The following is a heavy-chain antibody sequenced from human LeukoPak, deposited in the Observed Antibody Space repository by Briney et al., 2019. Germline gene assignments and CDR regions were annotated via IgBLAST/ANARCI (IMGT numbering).Heavy chain of an antibody. Sequence: GGSLSLSCAASGLTVSSNYMSWVRQAPGRGPEWVSVIYSGGSTYYADSVKGRFTISRDTSNNTLYLQMNSLRAEDTAVYYCATGVIDVYSRTRRLVYWGQGTLVTVSS. CDR2: IYSGGST. CDR1: GLTVSSNY. CDR3: ATGVIDVYSRTRRLVY. J-gene: IGHJ4*02. D-gene: IGHD4-11*01. V-gene: IGHV3-53*01.